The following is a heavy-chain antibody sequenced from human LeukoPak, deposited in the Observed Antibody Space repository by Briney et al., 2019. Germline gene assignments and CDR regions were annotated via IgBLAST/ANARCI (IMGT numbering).Heavy chain of an antibody. CDR1: GLSLSSNN. CDR3: TRDLGLRRMI. D-gene: IGHD6-25*01. Sequence: GGSLRLSCAASGLSLSSNNMHWVRQTPGGGLEWVSYISGGRGTVFSADSVKGRFTISRDNARESLSLQMNSLRVEDTAVYYCTRDLGLRRMIWGRGTLVIVSS. V-gene: IGHV3-48*04. J-gene: IGHJ2*01. CDR2: ISGGRGTV.